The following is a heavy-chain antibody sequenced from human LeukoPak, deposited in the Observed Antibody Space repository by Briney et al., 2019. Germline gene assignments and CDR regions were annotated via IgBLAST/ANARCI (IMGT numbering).Heavy chain of an antibody. CDR2: IGSSGGGI. D-gene: IGHD7-27*01. CDR3: AIDPNWGTHS. V-gene: IGHV3-23*01. Sequence: PGGSLRLSCAASGFTFSTYTRNGVGHPQGKRREWVSIIGSSGGGIHYADSVKGRFTISRDNSKNALYLQMNSLRVEDTAVYYCAIDPNWGTHSWGQGVLVTVSS. CDR1: GFTFSTYT. J-gene: IGHJ4*02.